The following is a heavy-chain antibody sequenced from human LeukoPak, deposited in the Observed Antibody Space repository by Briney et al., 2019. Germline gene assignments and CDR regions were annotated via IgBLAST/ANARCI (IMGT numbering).Heavy chain of an antibody. CDR3: ARVGIAVAGTIY. CDR1: GYTFTSYD. J-gene: IGHJ4*02. D-gene: IGHD6-19*01. V-gene: IGHV1-8*01. CDR2: MNPNSGNT. Sequence: ASVKVSCKASGYTFTSYDINWVRQATGQGLEWMGWMNPNSGNTGYAQKFQGRVTMTRNTSISTAYMELSSLRSEDTAVYYCARVGIAVAGTIYWGQETLVTVSS.